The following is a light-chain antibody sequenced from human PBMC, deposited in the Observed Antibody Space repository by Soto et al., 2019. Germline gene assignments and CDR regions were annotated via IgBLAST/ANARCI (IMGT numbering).Light chain of an antibody. V-gene: IGKV1-27*01. CDR2: AAS. CDR1: QGISNY. J-gene: IGKJ1*01. CDR3: QKYNSAPWT. Sequence: DIQMTQSPSSLSASVGDRVTITCRASQGISNYLAWYQQNPGKVPKLLIYAASTLQSGVPSRFSGSGSGTYFTLTISSLQPEDVATYYCQKYNSAPWTFGQGTKVEIK.